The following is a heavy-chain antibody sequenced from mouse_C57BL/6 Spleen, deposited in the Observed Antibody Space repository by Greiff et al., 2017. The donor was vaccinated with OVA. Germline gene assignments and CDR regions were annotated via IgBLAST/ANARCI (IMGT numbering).Heavy chain of an antibody. D-gene: IGHD1-1*01. J-gene: IGHJ1*03. CDR1: GFSFTSYG. CDR3: AKTPGGYYGSSQGYFDV. CDR2: IWRGGST. V-gene: IGHV2-5*01. Sequence: QVQLQQSGPGLVQPSQSLSITCTVSGFSFTSYGVHWVRQSPGKGLEWLGVIWRGGSTDYNAAFMSRLSITKDNSKSQVFFKMNSLQADDTAIYYCAKTPGGYYGSSQGYFDVWGTGTTVTVSS.